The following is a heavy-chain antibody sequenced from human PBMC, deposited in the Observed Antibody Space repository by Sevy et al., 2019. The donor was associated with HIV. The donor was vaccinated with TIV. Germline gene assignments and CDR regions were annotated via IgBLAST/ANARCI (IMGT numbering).Heavy chain of an antibody. D-gene: IGHD1-26*01. CDR1: GFIFGDYG. CDR3: TRWSGSQSIFDY. J-gene: IGHJ4*02. CDR2: FKSKIHCGTT. V-gene: IGHV3-49*04. Sequence: GGSLRLSCTASGFIFGDYGMSWVRQAPGKGLEWIAFFKSKIHCGTTENAASVKGRFTISSDDSKNIVYLQMSNLKTEDTAVYYCTRWSGSQSIFDYWGQGTLVTVSS.